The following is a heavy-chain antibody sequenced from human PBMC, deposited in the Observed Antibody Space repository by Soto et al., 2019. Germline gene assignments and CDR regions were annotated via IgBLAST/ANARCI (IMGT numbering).Heavy chain of an antibody. J-gene: IGHJ3*02. CDR1: GFTFSSYA. Sequence: GGSLRLSCAASGFTFSSYAMSWVRQAPGKGLVWVSAISGSGGSTYYADSVKGRFTISRDNAKNTLYLQMNSLRAEDTAVYYCARISSWAAFDIWGQGTMVTVSS. D-gene: IGHD6-13*01. CDR3: ARISSWAAFDI. V-gene: IGHV3-23*01. CDR2: ISGSGGST.